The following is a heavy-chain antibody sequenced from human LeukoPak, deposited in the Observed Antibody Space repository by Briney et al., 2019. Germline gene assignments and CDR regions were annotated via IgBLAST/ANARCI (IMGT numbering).Heavy chain of an antibody. D-gene: IGHD3-22*01. J-gene: IGHJ4*02. Sequence: GGSLRLSCAASGFTFSSYAMHWVRQAPVKGLEWVAVISYDGSNKYYADSVEGRFTISRDNSKNTLYLQMNSLRAEDTAVYYCASISSYYYDSSGYWTRYFDYWGQGTLVTVSS. CDR2: ISYDGSNK. CDR1: GFTFSSYA. V-gene: IGHV3-30-3*01. CDR3: ASISSYYYDSSGYWTRYFDY.